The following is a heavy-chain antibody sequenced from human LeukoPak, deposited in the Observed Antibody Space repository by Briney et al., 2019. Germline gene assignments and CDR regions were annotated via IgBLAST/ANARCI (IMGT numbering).Heavy chain of an antibody. D-gene: IGHD2/OR15-2a*01. CDR1: GFTFSSYS. CDR3: ARTPRLTYVDY. J-gene: IGHJ4*02. Sequence: GGSLRLSCAASGFTFSSYSMSWVRQAPGKGLEWVANIKQDGSEKYYVDSVKGRFTISRDNAKNSLYLQMNSLRAEDTAVYYCARTPRLTYVDYWGQGTLVTVSS. CDR2: IKQDGSEK. V-gene: IGHV3-7*01.